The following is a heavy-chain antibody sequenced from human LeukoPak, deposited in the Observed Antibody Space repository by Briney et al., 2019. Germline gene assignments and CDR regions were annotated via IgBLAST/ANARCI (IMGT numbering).Heavy chain of an antibody. J-gene: IGHJ6*02. CDR3: ARDRYCSSTSCYYYYYGMDV. CDR1: GGSIRSSYYY. D-gene: IGHD2-2*01. V-gene: IGHV4-39*02. CDR2: IYDSGST. Sequence: SETLSLTCTVSGGSIRSSYYYWGWIRQPPGKGLEWIGSIYDSGSTYYNPSLKSRVTISVDTSKNQFSLKLNSVTAADTAVYYCARDRYCSSTSCYYYYYGMDVWGQGTTVTVSS.